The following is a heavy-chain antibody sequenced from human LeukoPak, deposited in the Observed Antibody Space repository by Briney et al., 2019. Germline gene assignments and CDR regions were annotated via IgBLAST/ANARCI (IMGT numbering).Heavy chain of an antibody. CDR3: AKDGKTRNWNYFQAKPVY. CDR1: GFTFSSYS. CDR2: ISSSSSTI. V-gene: IGHV3-48*01. D-gene: IGHD1-7*01. J-gene: IGHJ4*02. Sequence: GGSLRLSCAASGFTFSSYSMNWVRQAPGKGLEWVSYISSSSSTIYYADSVKGRFTISRDNSKNTLYLQMNSLRAEDTAVYYCAKDGKTRNWNYFQAKPVYWGQGTLVTVSS.